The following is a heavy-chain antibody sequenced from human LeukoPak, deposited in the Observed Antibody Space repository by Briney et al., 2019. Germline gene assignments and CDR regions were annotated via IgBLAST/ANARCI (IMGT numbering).Heavy chain of an antibody. V-gene: IGHV4-38-2*01. CDR1: RYSISSGYY. CDR3: ARWYSSSGYFDY. D-gene: IGHD6-6*01. J-gene: IGHJ4*02. CDR2: IYHSGST. Sequence: ASETLSLTCAVSRYSISSGYYWGWIRQPPGKGLEWIVSIYHSGSTYYNPSLKSRVTISVDTSKNQFSLKLSSVTAADTAVYYCARWYSSSGYFDYWGQGTLVTVSS.